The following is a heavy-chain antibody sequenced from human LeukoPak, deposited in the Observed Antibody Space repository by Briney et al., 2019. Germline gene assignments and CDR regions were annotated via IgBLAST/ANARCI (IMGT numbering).Heavy chain of an antibody. CDR1: GFMFSNYY. CDR3: ARGGYGHNMDV. Sequence: GGSLRLSCVGSGFMFSNYYMYWVRQAPGKGLVWVSRIKNAGIDTIYADSVKGRFTVSRDNAKNTVYLQMSSLRAEDTAVYYCARGGYGHNMDVWGEGTAVTVSS. J-gene: IGHJ6*03. V-gene: IGHV3-74*01. D-gene: IGHD3-10*01. CDR2: IKNAGIDT.